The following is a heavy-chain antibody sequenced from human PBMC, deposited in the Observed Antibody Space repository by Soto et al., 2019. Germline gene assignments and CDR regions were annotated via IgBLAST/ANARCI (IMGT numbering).Heavy chain of an antibody. CDR2: IIPMFGTT. J-gene: IGHJ4*02. CDR1: GDTFSDYA. V-gene: IGHV1-69*06. Sequence: SVKVSCKASGDTFSDYAISWVRQAPGQGLEWMGGIIPMFGTTNYAQTFQGRLTITADKSTSTAYMELSSLRPEDTAVYYCAGVNFGEPFDSWGQGTLVTVSS. D-gene: IGHD3-10*01. CDR3: AGVNFGEPFDS.